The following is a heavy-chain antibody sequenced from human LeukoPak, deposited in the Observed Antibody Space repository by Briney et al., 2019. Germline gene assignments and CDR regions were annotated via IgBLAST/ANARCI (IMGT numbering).Heavy chain of an antibody. CDR1: GYTFTGYY. D-gene: IGHD1-14*01. J-gene: IGHJ3*02. V-gene: IGHV1-2*02. CDR3: ARDLAPDDAFDI. Sequence: ASVKVSCKAAGYTFTGYYMHWGRQAPGQGLEWMGWINPNSGGTNYAQKFQGRVTMTRDTSISTAYMELSRLRSDDTAVYYCARDLAPDDAFDIWGQGTMVTVSS. CDR2: INPNSGGT.